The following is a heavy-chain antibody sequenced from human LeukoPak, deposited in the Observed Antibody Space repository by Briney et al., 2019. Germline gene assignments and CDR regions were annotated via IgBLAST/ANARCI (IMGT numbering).Heavy chain of an antibody. J-gene: IGHJ6*03. Sequence: SETLSLTCTVSGGSISSSHYYWGWIRQSPGKGLEWIGSIYYSGTTYYNPSLESRVTISDDTSKNRFSLMLTSLTVADTAVYYCARQSSDYYYYYIDVWGEGTTVIVSS. CDR3: ARQSSDYYYYYIDV. V-gene: IGHV4-39*01. CDR2: IYYSGTT. CDR1: GGSISSSHYY.